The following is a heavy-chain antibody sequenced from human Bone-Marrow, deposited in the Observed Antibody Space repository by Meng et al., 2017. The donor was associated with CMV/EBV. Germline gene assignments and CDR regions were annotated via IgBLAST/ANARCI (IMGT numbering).Heavy chain of an antibody. V-gene: IGHV4-59*01. CDR2: IYYSGST. D-gene: IGHD2/OR15-2a*01. CDR1: GDSISTYY. CDR3: ARASGYYISAFDL. J-gene: IGHJ3*01. Sequence: EPLKIPRTVSGDSISTYYWSWIRQPPGKGLEWIAYIYYSGSTNYSPSLKSRVTISVDTSKNLFSLKLSSVTAADTAVYYCARASGYYISAFDLWGQGIMVTVSS.